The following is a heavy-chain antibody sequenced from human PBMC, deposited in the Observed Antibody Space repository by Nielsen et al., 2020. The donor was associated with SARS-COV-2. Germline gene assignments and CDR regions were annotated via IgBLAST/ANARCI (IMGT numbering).Heavy chain of an antibody. CDR3: ARTLAARRSDYYYGMDV. D-gene: IGHD6-6*01. Sequence: WIRQPPGKALEWLALIDWDDDKYYSTSLKTRLTISKDTSKNQVVLTMTNMDPVDTATYYCARTLAARRSDYYYGMDVWGQGTTVTVSS. J-gene: IGHJ6*02. CDR2: IDWDDDK. V-gene: IGHV2-70*01.